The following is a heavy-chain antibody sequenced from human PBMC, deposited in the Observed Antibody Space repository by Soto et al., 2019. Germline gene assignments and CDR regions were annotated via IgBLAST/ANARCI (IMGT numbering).Heavy chain of an antibody. V-gene: IGHV1-3*04. D-gene: IGHD3-16*01. J-gene: IGHJ4*02. CDR2: INTDNGNT. CDR3: ARSRVRGGYYFDY. Sequence: ASVKVSCKASGYTFTTYAIHWVRQAPGQSLEWMGWINTDNGNTYYSQKKQARVTITRDTSASTAYMELSRLRSEDTAVYYCARSRVRGGYYFDYWGQGALVTVSS. CDR1: GYTFTTYA.